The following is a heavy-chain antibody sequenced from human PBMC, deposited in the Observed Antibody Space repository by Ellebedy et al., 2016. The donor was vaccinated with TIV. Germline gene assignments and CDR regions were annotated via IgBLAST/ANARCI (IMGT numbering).Heavy chain of an antibody. D-gene: IGHD4-17*01. CDR1: GGTFRSYA. CDR3: ARGYGDYVRWYFDY. V-gene: IGHV1-69*13. J-gene: IGHJ4*02. Sequence: SVKVSXXASGGTFRSYAISWVRQAPGQGLEWMGGIIPIFGTANYAQKFQGRVTITADESTSTAYMELSSLRSEDTAVYYCARGYGDYVRWYFDYWGQGTLVTVSS. CDR2: IIPIFGTA.